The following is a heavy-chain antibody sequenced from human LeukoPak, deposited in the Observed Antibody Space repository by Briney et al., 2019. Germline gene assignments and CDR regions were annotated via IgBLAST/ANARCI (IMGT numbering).Heavy chain of an antibody. D-gene: IGHD6-13*01. Sequence: ASVKVSCKASGYTFTGYYMHWVRQAPGQGLEWMGWINPNSGGTNYAQKFQGRVTMTRDTSISTAYMELSRLRSDDTAVYYCARDLGPPMYGSSWYGVDYWGQGTLVTVSS. CDR1: GYTFTGYY. CDR2: INPNSGGT. CDR3: ARDLGPPMYGSSWYGVDY. J-gene: IGHJ4*02. V-gene: IGHV1-2*02.